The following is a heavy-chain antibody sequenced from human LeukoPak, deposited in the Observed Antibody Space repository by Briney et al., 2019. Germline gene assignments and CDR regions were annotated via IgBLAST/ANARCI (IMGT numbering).Heavy chain of an antibody. CDR2: ISSSSSYI. J-gene: IGHJ4*02. CDR1: GFTVSSNY. CDR3: ARSLHCSGGSCYPFDY. D-gene: IGHD2-15*01. V-gene: IGHV3-21*01. Sequence: GGSLRLSCAASGFTVSSNYMNWVRQAPGKGLEWVSSISSSSSYIYYADSVKGRFTISRDNAKNSLYLQMNSLRAEDTAVYYCARSLHCSGGSCYPFDYWGQGTLVTVSS.